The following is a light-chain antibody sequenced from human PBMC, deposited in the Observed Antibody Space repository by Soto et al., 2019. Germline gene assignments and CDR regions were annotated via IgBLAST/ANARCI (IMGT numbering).Light chain of an antibody. CDR1: QSVSSN. CDR2: GVS. CDR3: QQYNNWPPTWT. V-gene: IGKV3-15*01. Sequence: EILMMQSPATLSVSPGERATLSCRASQSVSSNLAWYQQKPGQAPRLLIYGVSTRATDIPARFSGSGSGTEFTLTISSLQSEDFAVYYCQQYNNWPPTWTFGQGTKVDIK. J-gene: IGKJ1*01.